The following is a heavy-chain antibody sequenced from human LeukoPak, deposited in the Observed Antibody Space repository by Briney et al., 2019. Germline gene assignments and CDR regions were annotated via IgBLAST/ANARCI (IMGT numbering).Heavy chain of an antibody. CDR3: ATARRGSYHNWFDP. V-gene: IGHV1-8*01. CDR2: MNPNSGNT. Sequence: ASVKVSCKASGYTFASYDINWVRQATGQGLEWMGWMNPNSGNTGYAQKFQGRVTITRNTSISTAYMELSSLRSEDTAVYYCATARRGSYHNWFDPWGPGTLVSVSS. CDR1: GYTFASYD. J-gene: IGHJ5*02. D-gene: IGHD1-26*01.